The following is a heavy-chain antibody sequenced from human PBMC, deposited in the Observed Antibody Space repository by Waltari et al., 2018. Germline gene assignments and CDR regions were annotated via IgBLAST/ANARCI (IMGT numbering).Heavy chain of an antibody. CDR3: ARDRGRGLYLDV. D-gene: IGHD2-15*01. CDR2: VLTTGKT. Sequence: QLQLQESGPGLVKPSGTLSLSCAVSGDSVTSPNWLSWVRQSPQRGLEWMGQVLTTGKTNYSPSFASRVTMSLDASNNHFSLKLTSATAADTAVYYCARDRGRGLYLDVWGPGTLVTVSP. CDR1: GDSVTSPNW. J-gene: IGHJ4*02. V-gene: IGHV4-4*02.